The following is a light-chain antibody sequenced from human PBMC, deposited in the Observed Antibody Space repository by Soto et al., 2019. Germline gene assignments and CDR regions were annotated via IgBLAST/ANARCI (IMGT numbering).Light chain of an antibody. Sequence: SYELTQSPSVSVAPGKTARITCGGNDIGSKSVHWYQQKPGQAPVLVIYYDSDRPSGIPERFSGSNSGNTATLTISRVEAGDEADFYCQVWDSSTDHVLFGGGTKVTVL. CDR2: YDS. CDR3: QVWDSSTDHVL. J-gene: IGLJ2*01. V-gene: IGLV3-21*04. CDR1: DIGSKS.